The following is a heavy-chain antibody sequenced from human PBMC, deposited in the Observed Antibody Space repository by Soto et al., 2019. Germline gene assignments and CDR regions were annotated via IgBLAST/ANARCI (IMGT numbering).Heavy chain of an antibody. V-gene: IGHV1-2*02. Sequence: VASVKVSCKASGYTFTGYYMHWVRQAPGQGLEWMGWINPNSGGTNYAQKFQGRVTMTRDTSISTAYMELSRLRSDDTAVYYCARPYCSSTSCDHFDYWGQGTLVTVSS. CDR2: INPNSGGT. D-gene: IGHD2-2*01. J-gene: IGHJ4*02. CDR1: GYTFTGYY. CDR3: ARPYCSSTSCDHFDY.